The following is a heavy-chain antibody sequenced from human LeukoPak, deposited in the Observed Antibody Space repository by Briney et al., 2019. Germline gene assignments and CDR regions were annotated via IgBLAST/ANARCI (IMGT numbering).Heavy chain of an antibody. D-gene: IGHD3-16*01. CDR1: GFTFSGSA. CDR2: IRSKANTYAT. Sequence: QTGGSLRLSCAASGFTFSGSAIHWVRQASGKGLEWVGRIRSKANTYATAYAESVKGRFIISRDDSKNMAYLQMNSLKTEDTAVYYCTRDRFYVWFDPWGQGTLVTVSS. CDR3: TRDRFYVWFDP. J-gene: IGHJ5*02. V-gene: IGHV3-73*01.